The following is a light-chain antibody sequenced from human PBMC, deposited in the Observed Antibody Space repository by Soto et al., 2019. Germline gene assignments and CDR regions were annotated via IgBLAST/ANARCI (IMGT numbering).Light chain of an antibody. CDR1: QSVSSN. J-gene: IGKJ1*01. CDR3: LHDHNYPWT. Sequence: EIVMTQSPATLSVSPGERATLSCRASQSVSSNLAWYQQKPGQAPRLLIYGASTRATGIPARFSGSGSGTDFTLTITSLQPEDFATYSCLHDHNYPWTFGQGTKVDIK. CDR2: GAS. V-gene: IGKV3-15*01.